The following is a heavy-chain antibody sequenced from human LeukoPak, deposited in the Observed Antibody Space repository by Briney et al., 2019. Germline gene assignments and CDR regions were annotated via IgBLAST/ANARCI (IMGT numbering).Heavy chain of an antibody. J-gene: IGHJ4*02. CDR2: IYYSGST. CDR1: GDSISDYY. CDR3: ARHNYGDYFPALSLDY. D-gene: IGHD4-17*01. V-gene: IGHV4-59*08. Sequence: ASETLSLTCTVSGDSISDYYWSWNRQPPGKGLEWIGYIYYSGSTNYNPSLKSRVTISVDTSKNQFSLKLRSVTAADTAVYYCARHNYGDYFPALSLDYWGQGTLVTVSS.